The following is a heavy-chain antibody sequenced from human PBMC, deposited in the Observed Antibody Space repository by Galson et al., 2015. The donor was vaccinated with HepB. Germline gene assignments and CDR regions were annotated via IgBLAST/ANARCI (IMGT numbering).Heavy chain of an antibody. V-gene: IGHV3-48*02. CDR3: ARDFGDSYGFYYYYGMDV. CDR1: GFTFSSYS. J-gene: IGHJ6*02. CDR2: ISSSSSTI. Sequence: SLRLSCAASGFTFSSYSMNWVRQAPGKGLEWVSYISSSSSTIYYADSVKGRFTISRDNAKNSLYLQMNSLRDEDTAVYYCARDFGDSYGFYYYYGMDVWGQGTTVTVSS. D-gene: IGHD5-18*01.